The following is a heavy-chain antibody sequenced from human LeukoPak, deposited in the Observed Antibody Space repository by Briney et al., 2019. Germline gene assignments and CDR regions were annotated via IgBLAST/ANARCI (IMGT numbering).Heavy chain of an antibody. J-gene: IGHJ1*01. V-gene: IGHV1-18*04. CDR3: ARDPTPSSWDRRDPEYFQH. CDR1: GYTFTIYG. D-gene: IGHD6-13*01. CDR2: ITAYNGNT. Sequence: PSVKLSCDASGYTFTIYGISWVRHAPGRGLEWMGWITAYNGNTNYAQKLQGRVTMTTDTSTSTAYMELRSMRSDDTAVYYCARDPTPSSWDRRDPEYFQHWGQGTLVTVSS.